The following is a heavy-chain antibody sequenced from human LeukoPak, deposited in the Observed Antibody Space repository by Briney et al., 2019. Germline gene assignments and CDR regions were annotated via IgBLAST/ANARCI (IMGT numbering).Heavy chain of an antibody. J-gene: IGHJ4*02. CDR2: FDPEDGET. CDR3: ARCSGGSCYSDY. V-gene: IGHV1-24*01. Sequence: ASVKVSCKVSGYTLTELSMHWVRQAPGKGLEWMGGFDPEDGETIYAQKFQGRATMTEDTSTDTAYMELSSLRSEDTAVYYCARCSGGSCYSDYWVQGTLVTVSS. D-gene: IGHD2-15*01. CDR1: GYTLTELS.